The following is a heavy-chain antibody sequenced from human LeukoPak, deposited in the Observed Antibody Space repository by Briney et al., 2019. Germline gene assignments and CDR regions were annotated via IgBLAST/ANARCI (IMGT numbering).Heavy chain of an antibody. V-gene: IGHV1-18*01. J-gene: IGHJ3*02. D-gene: IGHD3-10*01. CDR1: GYTFTSYG. Sequence: GASVKVSCKASGYTFTSYGISWVRQAPGQGLEWMGWISAYNGNTNYAQKLQGRVTKTTDTSTSTAYMELRSLRSDDTAVYYCARADGYYYGSGSYYIRVHDAFDIWGQGTMVTVSS. CDR2: ISAYNGNT. CDR3: ARADGYYYGSGSYYIRVHDAFDI.